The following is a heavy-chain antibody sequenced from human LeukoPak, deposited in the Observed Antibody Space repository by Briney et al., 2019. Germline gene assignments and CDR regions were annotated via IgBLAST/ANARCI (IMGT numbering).Heavy chain of an antibody. J-gene: IGHJ4*02. D-gene: IGHD2-8*02. V-gene: IGHV3-23*01. CDR2: ISSTSVST. CDR1: GFTFSTYA. CDR3: TKLPSAWWLGHYFDY. Sequence: PGGSLRLSCAASGFTFSTYAMSWVRQAPGKGLEWVSAISSTSVSTYYADSVKGRFTISRGNSNNTLFLQMNSLRAEDTAIYYCTKLPSAWWLGHYFDYWGQGTLVTVSS.